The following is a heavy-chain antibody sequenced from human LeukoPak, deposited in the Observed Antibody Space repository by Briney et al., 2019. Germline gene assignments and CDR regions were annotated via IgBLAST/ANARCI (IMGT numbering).Heavy chain of an antibody. J-gene: IGHJ4*02. CDR1: GFTFSSYG. Sequence: GGSLRLSCAASGFTFSSYGMHWVRQAPGKGLEWVAVIWYDGSNKYYADSVKGRFTISRDNSKNTLYLQMNSLRAEDTAVYYCARDRSGWYGGFDYWGQGTLVTVSS. D-gene: IGHD6-19*01. CDR3: ARDRSGWYGGFDY. V-gene: IGHV3-33*01. CDR2: IWYDGSNK.